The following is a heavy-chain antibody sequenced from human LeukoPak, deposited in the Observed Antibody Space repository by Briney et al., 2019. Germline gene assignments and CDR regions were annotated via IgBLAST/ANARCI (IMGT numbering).Heavy chain of an antibody. CDR3: ARGAIAAAGIIDY. CDR1: GFTFSSYG. Sequence: GGSLRLSCAASGFTFSSYGMSWVRQAPGKGLEWVSAISGSGGSTYYADSVKGRVTISRDNSKNTLCLQVNSLRADDTAVYYCARGAIAAAGIIDYWGQGTLVTVSS. D-gene: IGHD6-13*01. CDR2: ISGSGGST. V-gene: IGHV3-23*01. J-gene: IGHJ4*02.